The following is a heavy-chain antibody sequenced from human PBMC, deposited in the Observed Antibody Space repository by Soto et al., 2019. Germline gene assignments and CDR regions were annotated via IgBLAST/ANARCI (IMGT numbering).Heavy chain of an antibody. Sequence: LRLSCAASGFTFSSYSVNWVRQAPGKGPEWVSSISSSSSYIYYADSVKGRFTISRDNAKNSLYLQMNSLRAEDTAVYYCARASFHHYGSGSYNNYFDYWGQGTLVTVSS. CDR2: ISSSSSYI. CDR1: GFTFSSYS. CDR3: ARASFHHYGSGSYNNYFDY. V-gene: IGHV3-21*01. J-gene: IGHJ4*02. D-gene: IGHD3-10*01.